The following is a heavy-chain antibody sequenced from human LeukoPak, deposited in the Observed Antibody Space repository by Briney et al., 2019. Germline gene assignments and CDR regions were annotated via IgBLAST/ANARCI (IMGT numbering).Heavy chain of an antibody. V-gene: IGHV3-20*04. D-gene: IGHD5-18*01. CDR2: INWNGGST. CDR1: GFTFDDYG. CDR3: ARVSGYSYGRGWFDP. Sequence: PGGSLRLSCAASGFTFDDYGMSWVRQAPGKGLEWVSGINWNGGSTGYADSVKGRFTISRDNAKNSLYLQMNSLRAEDTAVYYCARVSGYSYGRGWFDPWGQGTLVTVSS. J-gene: IGHJ5*02.